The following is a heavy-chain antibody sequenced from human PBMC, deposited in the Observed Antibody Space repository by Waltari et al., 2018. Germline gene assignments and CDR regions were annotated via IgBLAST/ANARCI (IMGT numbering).Heavy chain of an antibody. J-gene: IGHJ4*02. V-gene: IGHV4-38-2*01. D-gene: IGHD6-13*01. CDR3: ASIAAAADDY. CDR1: GYSISSGYY. Sequence: LVKPSETLSLTCAVSGYSISSGYYWGWIRQPPGKGLEWIGSIYHSGSTYYNPSLKSRVTISVDTSKNQFSLKLSSVTAADTAVYYCASIAAAADDYWGQGTLVTVSS. CDR2: IYHSGST.